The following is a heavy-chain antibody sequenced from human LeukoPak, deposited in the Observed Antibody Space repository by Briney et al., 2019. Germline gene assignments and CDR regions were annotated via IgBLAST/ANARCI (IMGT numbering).Heavy chain of an antibody. D-gene: IGHD3-22*01. CDR1: GFTFSSDG. Sequence: PGRSLRLSCAASGFTFSSDGMHWVRQAPGKGLEWVAVIWYDGSNKYYADSVKGRFTISRDNSKNTLYLQMNSLRAEDAAVYYCARGLYDRSGYYVTPDYWGQGTLVTVSS. CDR2: IWYDGSNK. V-gene: IGHV3-33*01. CDR3: ARGLYDRSGYYVTPDY. J-gene: IGHJ4*02.